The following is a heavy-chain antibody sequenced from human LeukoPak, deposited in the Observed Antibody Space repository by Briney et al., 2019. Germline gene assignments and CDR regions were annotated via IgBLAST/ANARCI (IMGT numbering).Heavy chain of an antibody. Sequence: GGSLRLSCAASGFTFSSYGMSWVRQAPGKGLEWVSGINWNGGSTGYADSVKGRFTISRDNAKNSLYLQMNSLRAEDTALYYCARDAPGNDFWSLWGQGTLVTVSS. CDR2: INWNGGST. CDR1: GFTFSSYG. V-gene: IGHV3-20*04. J-gene: IGHJ4*02. CDR3: ARDAPGNDFWSL. D-gene: IGHD3-3*01.